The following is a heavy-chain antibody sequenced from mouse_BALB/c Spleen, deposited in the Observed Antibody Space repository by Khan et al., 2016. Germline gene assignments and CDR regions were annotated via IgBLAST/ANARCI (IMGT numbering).Heavy chain of an antibody. CDR3: ARPPYFSYVLDY. J-gene: IGHJ4*01. V-gene: IGHV9-3-1*01. CDR2: INTYTGES. D-gene: IGHD2-10*01. Sequence: QVQLQQSGPELKKPGETVKISCKASGYTFTNCGINWVQQAPGKGLKWMGWINTYTGESTYADDFKGRFAFSLETSASTAYLQINNLKNEDTATDFCARPPYFSYVLDYWGQGTSVTVSS. CDR1: GYTFTNCG.